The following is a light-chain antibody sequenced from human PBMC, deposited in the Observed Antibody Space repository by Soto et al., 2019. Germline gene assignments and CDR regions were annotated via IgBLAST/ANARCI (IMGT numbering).Light chain of an antibody. CDR1: QSVSSN. CDR2: GAS. J-gene: IGKJ1*01. Sequence: DIVMTQSPATLSVSPGERATLSCRASQSVSSNLAWYQQKPGQAPRLLIYGASTRATGIPARFSGSGSGTEFTLTISSLQSEDFAVYYCHQYNNWPQPFGQRTKVDI. V-gene: IGKV3-15*01. CDR3: HQYNNWPQP.